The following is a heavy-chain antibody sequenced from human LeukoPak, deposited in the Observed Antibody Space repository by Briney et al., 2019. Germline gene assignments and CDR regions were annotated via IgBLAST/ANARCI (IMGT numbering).Heavy chain of an antibody. CDR3: ARDLEGWDYSPGNWFDP. CDR2: IIPIFGTA. V-gene: IGHV1-69*05. D-gene: IGHD4-11*01. J-gene: IGHJ5*02. CDR1: GGTFSSYA. Sequence: ASVKVSCKAAGGTFSSYAISRVRQAPGQGLEWMGRIIPIFGTANYAQKFQGRVRITTDESTSTAYMELSSLRSEDTAVYYCARDLEGWDYSPGNWFDPWGQGTLVTVSS.